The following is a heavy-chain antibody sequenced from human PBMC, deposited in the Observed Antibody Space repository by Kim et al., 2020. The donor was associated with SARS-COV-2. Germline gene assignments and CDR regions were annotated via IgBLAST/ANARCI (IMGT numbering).Heavy chain of an antibody. D-gene: IGHD3-10*01. V-gene: IGHV4-59*08. CDR2: IYYSGST. CDR1: GGSISSYY. Sequence: SETLSLTCTVSGGSISSYYWSWIRQPPGKGLEWIGYIYYSGSTNYNPSLKSRVTISVDTSKNQFSLKLSSVTAADTAVYYCARLLYYYGWGSYDGRLAWFVPWGERTLGTVSS. CDR3: ARLLYYYGWGSYDGRLAWFVP. J-gene: IGHJ5*02.